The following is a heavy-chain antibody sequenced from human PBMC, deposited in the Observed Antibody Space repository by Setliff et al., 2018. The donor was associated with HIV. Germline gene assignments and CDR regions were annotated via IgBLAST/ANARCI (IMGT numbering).Heavy chain of an antibody. Sequence: SETLSLTCTVSGGSISSYYWSWIRQPAGKGLEWIGRFYTSGSTNYNPSLKSRVSISVDRSKNHFSLRLSSVTAADTAVYYCARGGSRGSWYWDYWGQGTLVTVSS. V-gene: IGHV4-4*07. CDR2: FYTSGST. J-gene: IGHJ4*02. CDR1: GGSISSYY. D-gene: IGHD6-13*01. CDR3: ARGGSRGSWYWDY.